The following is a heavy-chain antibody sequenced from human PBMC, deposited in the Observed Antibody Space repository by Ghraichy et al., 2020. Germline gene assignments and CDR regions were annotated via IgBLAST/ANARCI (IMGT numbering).Heavy chain of an antibody. J-gene: IGHJ5*02. Sequence: SETLSLTCTVSGGSISSYYWSWIWQPAGKGLEWIGRIYTSGSTNYNPSLKSRVTMSVDTSKNQFSLKLSSVTAADTAVYYCARDGREIAAAGTGWFDPWGQGTLVTVSS. CDR2: IYTSGST. CDR1: GGSISSYY. D-gene: IGHD6-13*01. V-gene: IGHV4-4*07. CDR3: ARDGREIAAAGTGWFDP.